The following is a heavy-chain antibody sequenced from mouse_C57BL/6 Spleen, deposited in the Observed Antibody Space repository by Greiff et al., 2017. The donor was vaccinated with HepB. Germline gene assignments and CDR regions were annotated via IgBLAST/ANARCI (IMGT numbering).Heavy chain of an antibody. CDR3: ARSDGYDVAWFAY. D-gene: IGHD2-2*01. CDR2: IYPGDGDT. J-gene: IGHJ3*01. Sequence: VQLQQSGPELVKPGASVKISCKASGYAFSSSWMNWVKQRPGKGLEWIGRIYPGDGDTNYNGKFKGKATLTADKSSSTAYMQLSSLTSEDSAVYFCARSDGYDVAWFAYWGQGTLVTVSA. V-gene: IGHV1-82*01. CDR1: GYAFSSSW.